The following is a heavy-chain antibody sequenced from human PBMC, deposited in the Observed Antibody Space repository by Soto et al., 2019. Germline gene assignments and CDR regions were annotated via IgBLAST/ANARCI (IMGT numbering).Heavy chain of an antibody. D-gene: IGHD4-17*01. V-gene: IGHV3-74*01. Sequence: EVQLVESGGGLVQPGGSLRLSCAASGFTVSTYWMHWVRQDPGKGLMWVSRISPDGSTTTYADPVRGRFTISRDTAENTLYLQMNILRVEDTAVYYCAKDRVPYSDYGRYFDLWGRGTLVTVSS. CDR2: ISPDGSTT. CDR1: GFTVSTYW. CDR3: AKDRVPYSDYGRYFDL. J-gene: IGHJ2*01.